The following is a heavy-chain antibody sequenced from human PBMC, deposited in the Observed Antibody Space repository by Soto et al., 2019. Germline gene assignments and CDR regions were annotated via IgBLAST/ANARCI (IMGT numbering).Heavy chain of an antibody. J-gene: IGHJ4*02. CDR1: GFTFSSYG. Sequence: GGSLRLSCAASGFTFSSYGMHWVRQAPGKGLEWVAVIWYDGSTNYNPSLKSRVTISVDTSKNQFSLKLSSVTAADTAVYYCARGGVLWCSSTSCYGLAYWGQGTLVTVSS. V-gene: IGHV3-33*01. D-gene: IGHD2-2*01. CDR2: IWYDGSTN. CDR3: ARGGVLWCSSTSCYGLAY.